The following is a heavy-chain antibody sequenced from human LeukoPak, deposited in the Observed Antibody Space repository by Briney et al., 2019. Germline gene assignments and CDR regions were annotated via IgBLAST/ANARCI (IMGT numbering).Heavy chain of an antibody. CDR2: ISGSGGST. V-gene: IGHV3-23*01. CDR3: AKSFWYSGSYYDI. Sequence: GGSLRLPCAASGFTFSSYAMSWVRQAPGKGLEWVSAISGSGGSTYYADSVKGRFTISRDNSKNTLYLQMNSLRAEDTAVYYCAKSFWYSGSYYDIWGQGTMVTVSS. J-gene: IGHJ3*02. D-gene: IGHD1-26*01. CDR1: GFTFSSYA.